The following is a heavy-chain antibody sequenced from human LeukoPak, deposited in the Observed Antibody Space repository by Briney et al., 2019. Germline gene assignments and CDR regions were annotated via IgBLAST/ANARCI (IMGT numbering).Heavy chain of an antibody. CDR3: ATVIKIRLGPWFGELGGYY. Sequence: SETLSLTCTVSGGSISSYYWSWIRQPPGKGLEWIGYIYNSGSTNYNPSLKSRVTISVDTSKNQFSLKLSSVTAADTAVYYCATVIKIRLGPWFGELGGYYWGQGTLVTVSS. CDR2: IYNSGST. CDR1: GGSISSYY. J-gene: IGHJ4*02. V-gene: IGHV4-59*01. D-gene: IGHD3-10*01.